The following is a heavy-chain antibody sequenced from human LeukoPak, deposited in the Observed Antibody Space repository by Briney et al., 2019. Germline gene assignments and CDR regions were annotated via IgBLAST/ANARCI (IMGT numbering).Heavy chain of an antibody. J-gene: IGHJ5*02. CDR3: ARIYYYDSSGYSNWFDP. CDR2: IYYSGST. CDR1: GVSISSYY. D-gene: IGHD3-22*01. Sequence: PSETLSLTCTVSGVSISSYYWSWLRQPPGKGLEWVGYIYYSGSTNYNPSLKSRVTISVDTSMNQFSLKLSSVTAADTAVYYCARIYYYDSSGYSNWFDPWGQGTLVTVSS. V-gene: IGHV4-59*01.